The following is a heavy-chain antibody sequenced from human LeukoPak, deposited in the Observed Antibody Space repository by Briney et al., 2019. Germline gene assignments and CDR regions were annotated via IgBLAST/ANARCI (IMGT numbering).Heavy chain of an antibody. CDR2: TVDGST. D-gene: IGHD6-13*01. Sequence: GGSLRLSCAASGFTFSSYAMSWVRQAPGKGLEWVSGTVDGSTYYAESVKGRFTISRDNSKYTLFLQMDSLRVEDTAVYYCANAYSPSWDGFDYWGRGTLVTVSS. J-gene: IGHJ4*02. CDR1: GFTFSSYA. V-gene: IGHV3-23*01. CDR3: ANAYSPSWDGFDY.